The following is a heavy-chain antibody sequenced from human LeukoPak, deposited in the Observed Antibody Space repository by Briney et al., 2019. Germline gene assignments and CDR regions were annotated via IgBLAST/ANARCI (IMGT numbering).Heavy chain of an antibody. CDR2: INPSGGST. CDR3: ARAIPPKTGDFDY. J-gene: IGHJ4*02. CDR1: GYTFTGYY. V-gene: IGHV1-46*01. D-gene: IGHD1-1*01. Sequence: ASVKVSCKASGYTFTGYYMHWVRQAPGQGLEWMGIINPSGGSTSYAQKFQGRVTMTRDMSTSTVYMELSSLRSEDTAVYYCARAIPPKTGDFDYWGQGTLVTVSS.